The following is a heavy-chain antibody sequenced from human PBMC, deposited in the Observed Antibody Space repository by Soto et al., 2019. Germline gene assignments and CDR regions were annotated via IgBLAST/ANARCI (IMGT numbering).Heavy chain of an antibody. CDR2: IFPGDSDT. D-gene: IGHD3-10*01. V-gene: IGHV5-51*01. CDR3: ARIGSDADAFDI. Sequence: PGESLKISCKGSGYSFTNYWIGWVRQKPGKGLEWMGTIFPGDSDTRYSPSFQGQVTISADRSTSTAYLQWSSLKASDTAMYYCARIGSDADAFDIWGQGTMVTVSS. J-gene: IGHJ3*02. CDR1: GYSFTNYW.